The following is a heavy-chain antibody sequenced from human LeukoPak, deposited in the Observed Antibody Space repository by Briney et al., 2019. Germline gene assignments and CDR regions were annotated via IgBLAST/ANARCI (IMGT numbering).Heavy chain of an antibody. V-gene: IGHV3-30*03. CDR2: LSYDGSNK. D-gene: IGHD6-13*01. Sequence: GGSLRLSCAASEFTFSSYGMHWVRQAPGKGLEWVAVLSYDGSNKYYADSVKGRFTISRDNSKNTLYLQMNSLRAEDTAVYYCATASVAAASTGEFDYWGQGTLVTVSS. J-gene: IGHJ4*02. CDR1: EFTFSSYG. CDR3: ATASVAAASTGEFDY.